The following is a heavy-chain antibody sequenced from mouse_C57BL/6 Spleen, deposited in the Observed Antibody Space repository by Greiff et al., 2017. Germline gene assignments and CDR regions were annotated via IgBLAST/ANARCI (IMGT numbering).Heavy chain of an antibody. J-gene: IGHJ4*01. CDR1: GFTFSDYY. CDR2: ISNGGGST. Sequence: EVQGVESGGGLVQPGGSLKLSCAASGFTFSDYYMYWVRQTPEKRLEWVAYISNGGGSTYYPDTVKGRFTISRDNAKNTLYLQMSRLKSEDTAMYYCARIYYGYDGVGYAMDYWGQGTSVTVSS. V-gene: IGHV5-12*01. CDR3: ARIYYGYDGVGYAMDY. D-gene: IGHD2-2*01.